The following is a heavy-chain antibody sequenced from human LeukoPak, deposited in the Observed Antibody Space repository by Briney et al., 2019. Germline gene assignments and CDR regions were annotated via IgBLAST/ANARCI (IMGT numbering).Heavy chain of an antibody. V-gene: IGHV4-34*01. CDR3: ARGPNRITTMIVASFDY. CDR2: INHSGST. J-gene: IGHJ4*02. Sequence: SETLSLTCAVYGGSFSGYYWSWIRQPQGKGLEWIGEINHSGSTNYNPSLKSRVTISVDTSKNQFFLKVNSVTAADTAVYYCARGPNRITTMIVASFDYWGQGTLVTVSS. CDR1: GGSFSGYY. D-gene: IGHD3-22*01.